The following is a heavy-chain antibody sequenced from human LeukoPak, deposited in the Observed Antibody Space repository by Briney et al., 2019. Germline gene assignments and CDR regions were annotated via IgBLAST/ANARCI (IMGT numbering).Heavy chain of an antibody. D-gene: IGHD2-21*02. CDR2: IIPIFGTA. V-gene: IGHV1-69*05. Sequence: VASVKVSCKASGGTFSSYAISWVRQAPGQGLEWRGGIIPIFGTANYAQKFQGRVTITTDESTSTAYMELSSLRSEDTAVYYCARSLVCGGDCYSYSTNWFDPWGQGTLVTVSS. CDR3: ARSLVCGGDCYSYSTNWFDP. J-gene: IGHJ5*02. CDR1: GGTFSSYA.